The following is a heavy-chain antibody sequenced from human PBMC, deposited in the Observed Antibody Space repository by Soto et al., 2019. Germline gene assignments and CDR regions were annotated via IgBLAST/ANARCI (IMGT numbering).Heavy chain of an antibody. V-gene: IGHV4-59*08. CDR3: ARGNTHGYYYMDV. Sequence: TSETLSLTCAFSGASMNTYYWSLIRQPPGKGLEWIGYFYYSGLTNYNPSLKSRVTISLDTSKNQFSLKLSSVTAADTAVYFCARGNTHGYYYMDVWGRGTTVTVSS. J-gene: IGHJ6*03. CDR2: FYYSGLT. D-gene: IGHD3-22*01. CDR1: GASMNTYY.